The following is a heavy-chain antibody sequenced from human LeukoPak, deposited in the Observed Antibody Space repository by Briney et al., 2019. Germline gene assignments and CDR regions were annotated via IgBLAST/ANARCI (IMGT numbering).Heavy chain of an antibody. CDR2: INPNSGGT. J-gene: IGHJ4*02. Sequence: ASVKVPCKASGYTFTGYYMHWVRQAPGQGLEWMGWINPNSGGTNYAQKFQGRVTMTRDTSISTAYMELSRLRSDDTAVYYCARGAIFGDYYFDYWGQGTLVTVSS. CDR3: ARGAIFGDYYFDY. D-gene: IGHD3-3*01. V-gene: IGHV1-2*02. CDR1: GYTFTGYY.